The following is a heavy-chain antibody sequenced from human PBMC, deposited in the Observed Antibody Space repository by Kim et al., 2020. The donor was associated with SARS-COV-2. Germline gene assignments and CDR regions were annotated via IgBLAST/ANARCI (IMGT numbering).Heavy chain of an antibody. J-gene: IGHJ4*02. CDR2: MKPDGNEK. CDR3: TRGRVPSY. Sequence: GASLRLSCVASGFIFNNYWMSWVRQAPGKGLEWVANMKPDGNEKYYVDSVKGRFTISRDNAKNSVYLQMNNLRSEDTAVYYCTRGRVPSYWGQGTLVTVSS. CDR1: GFIFNNYW. V-gene: IGHV3-7*01.